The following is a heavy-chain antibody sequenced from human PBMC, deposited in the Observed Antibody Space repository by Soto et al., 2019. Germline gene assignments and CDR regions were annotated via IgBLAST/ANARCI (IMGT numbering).Heavy chain of an antibody. CDR1: GFTFSSYA. CDR2: ISGSGGST. D-gene: IGHD1-26*01. Sequence: GGSLRLSCAASGFTFSSYAMSWVRQAPGKGLEWVSAISGSGGSTYYADSVKGRFTISRDNSKNTLYLQINSLRAEDTAVYYCAKEELLYCTPCLVDYWGQGTLVTVSS. V-gene: IGHV3-23*01. CDR3: AKEELLYCTPCLVDY. J-gene: IGHJ4*02.